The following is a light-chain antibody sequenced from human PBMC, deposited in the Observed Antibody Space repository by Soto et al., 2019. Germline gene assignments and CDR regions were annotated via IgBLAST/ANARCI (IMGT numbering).Light chain of an antibody. CDR3: QQYGSSSYT. Sequence: EIVLTQSPGTLSLSPGERATLSCRASQSGSSTYLAWYQQNPGQAPRLLIYGASSRATGIPDRFSGSGSGTDFTLTISRLEPEDFAVYFCQQYGSSSYTFGQGPKLEI. CDR1: QSGSSTY. CDR2: GAS. J-gene: IGKJ2*01. V-gene: IGKV3-20*01.